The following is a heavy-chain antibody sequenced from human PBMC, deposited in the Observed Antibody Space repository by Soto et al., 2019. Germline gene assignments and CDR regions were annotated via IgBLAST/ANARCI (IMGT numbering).Heavy chain of an antibody. Sequence: ASVKVSCKASGYTFTSYGISWVRQAPGQGLEWMGWISAYNGNTNYAQKLQGRVTMTTDTSTSTAYMELRSLRSDDTAVYYCARVGREIVYNWNDGLDYWGKETLVTVSS. D-gene: IGHD1-1*01. CDR1: GYTFTSYG. V-gene: IGHV1-18*01. CDR3: ARVGREIVYNWNDGLDY. CDR2: ISAYNGNT. J-gene: IGHJ4*02.